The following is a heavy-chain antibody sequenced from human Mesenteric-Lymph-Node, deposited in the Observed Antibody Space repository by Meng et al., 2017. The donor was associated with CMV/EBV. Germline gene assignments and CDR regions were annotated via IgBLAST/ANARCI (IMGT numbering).Heavy chain of an antibody. Sequence: GSLRLSCAVYGGSFTGYHWSWIRQPPGKGLEWIGEINHSGGANYSPSLKSRVTMSVDTSKNQFPLRLTSVTAADTAVYYCARLGNRITIFGVVITEGFFEHWGQGTLVTVSS. CDR1: GGSFTGYH. CDR2: INHSGGA. J-gene: IGHJ1*01. D-gene: IGHD3-3*01. CDR3: ARLGNRITIFGVVITEGFFEH. V-gene: IGHV4-34*01.